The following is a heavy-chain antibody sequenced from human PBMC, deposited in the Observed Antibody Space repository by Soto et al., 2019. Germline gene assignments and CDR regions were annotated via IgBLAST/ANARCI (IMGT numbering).Heavy chain of an antibody. CDR2: INHSGST. Sequence: SETLSLTCAVYGGSFSGYYWSWIRQPPGKGLEWIGEINHSGSTNYNPSLKSRVTISVDTSKNQFSLKLSSVTAADTAVYYCARAGPGFCTNGVCWFDPWGQGTLVTVS. D-gene: IGHD2-8*01. V-gene: IGHV4-34*01. CDR1: GGSFSGYY. CDR3: ARAGPGFCTNGVCWFDP. J-gene: IGHJ5*02.